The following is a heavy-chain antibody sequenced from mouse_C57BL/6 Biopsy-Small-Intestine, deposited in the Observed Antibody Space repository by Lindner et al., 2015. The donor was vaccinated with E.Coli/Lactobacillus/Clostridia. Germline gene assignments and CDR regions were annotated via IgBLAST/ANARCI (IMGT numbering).Heavy chain of an antibody. V-gene: IGHV1-9*01. CDR3: ARSDKFITTVVAEGDY. CDR2: ILPGSGST. D-gene: IGHD1-1*01. CDR1: GYTFTGYW. J-gene: IGHJ2*01. Sequence: VQLQESGAELMKPGASVKLSCKATGYTFTGYWIEWVKQRPGHGLEWIGDILPGSGSTNYNEKFKGKATFTADTSSNTAYMQLSSLTTEDSAIYYCARSDKFITTVVAEGDYWGQGTTLTVSS.